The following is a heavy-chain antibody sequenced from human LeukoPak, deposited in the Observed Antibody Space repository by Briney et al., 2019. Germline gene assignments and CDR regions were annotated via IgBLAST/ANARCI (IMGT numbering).Heavy chain of an antibody. D-gene: IGHD6-19*01. Sequence: SETLSLTCTVSGGSFSSYYWTWIRQPPGKGLEWIGYIDHSGSTNYNPSLKSRVTISSDTSKNQFSLKLSSVTAADTAVYYCARRGGAVAGSPFDPWGQGTLVTVSS. J-gene: IGHJ5*02. CDR2: IDHSGST. CDR3: ARRGGAVAGSPFDP. CDR1: GGSFSSYY. V-gene: IGHV4-59*01.